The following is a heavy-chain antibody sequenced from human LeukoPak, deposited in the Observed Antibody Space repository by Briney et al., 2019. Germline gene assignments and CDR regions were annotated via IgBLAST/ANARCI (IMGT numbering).Heavy chain of an antibody. J-gene: IGHJ4*02. V-gene: IGHV3-7*03. CDR2: IKEDGSET. CDR3: ARPVGTGNYYVY. CDR1: GFTFSSYW. D-gene: IGHD3-10*01. Sequence: PGGSLRLSCAASGFTFSSYWMTWVRQAPGKGLEWVANIKEDGSETYYVDPVKGRFTISRDNTKNSLYLQMRSLRAEDTAVYYCARPVGTGNYYVYWGQGTLVTVSS.